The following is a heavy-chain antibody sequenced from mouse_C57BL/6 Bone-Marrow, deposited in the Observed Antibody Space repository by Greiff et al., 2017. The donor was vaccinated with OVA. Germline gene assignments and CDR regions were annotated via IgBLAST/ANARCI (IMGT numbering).Heavy chain of an antibody. Sequence: QVQLKQPGAELVKPGASVKLSCKASGYTFTSYWMHWVQQRPGQGLEWIGMIHPNSGSTNYNEKFKSKATLTVDKSSSTAYMQLSSLTSEDSAVYYCARGRGDYDVDYYAMDYWGQGTSVTVSS. CDR1: GYTFTSYW. D-gene: IGHD2-4*01. V-gene: IGHV1-64*01. CDR3: ARGRGDYDVDYYAMDY. CDR2: IHPNSGST. J-gene: IGHJ4*01.